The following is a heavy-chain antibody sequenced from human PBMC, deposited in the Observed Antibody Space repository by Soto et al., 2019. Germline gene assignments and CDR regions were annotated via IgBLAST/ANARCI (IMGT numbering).Heavy chain of an antibody. D-gene: IGHD2-15*01. Sequence: GASVKVSCKASGYTFTGYYMHWVRQAPGQGLEWMGWINPNSGGTNYAQKFQGWVTMTRDTSISTAYMEQSRLRSDDTAVYYCARGGYCSGGSCYFFRFDPWGQGTLVTVSS. V-gene: IGHV1-2*04. CDR2: INPNSGGT. CDR3: ARGGYCSGGSCYFFRFDP. CDR1: GYTFTGYY. J-gene: IGHJ5*02.